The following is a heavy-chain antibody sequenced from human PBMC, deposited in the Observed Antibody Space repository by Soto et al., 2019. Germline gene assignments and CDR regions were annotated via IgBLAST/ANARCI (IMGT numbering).Heavy chain of an antibody. D-gene: IGHD3-16*02. CDR1: GYTFTTYG. Sequence: QVQLVQSGTEVKKPGASVKVSCKAAGYTFTTYGISWVRQAPGQGLEWMGWISPYNGNIDYAQKFQGRVTMSADTPTSTAYMEVRSLRSDDTAVYYCARERLGDLSFDLWGLGTLVTVSS. CDR2: ISPYNGNI. J-gene: IGHJ4*02. CDR3: ARERLGDLSFDL. V-gene: IGHV1-18*01.